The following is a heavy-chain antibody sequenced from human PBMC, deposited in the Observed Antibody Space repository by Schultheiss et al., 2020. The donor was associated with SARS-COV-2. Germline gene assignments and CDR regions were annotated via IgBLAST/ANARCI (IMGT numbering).Heavy chain of an antibody. CDR1: GFTFSNAW. CDR3: ARGQRGSGSSLDY. CDR2: IYSGGST. D-gene: IGHD3-10*01. Sequence: GGSLRLSCAASGFTFSNAWMSWVRQAPGKGLEWVSVIYSGGSTYYADSVKGRFTISRDNSKNTLYLQMNSLRAEDTAVYYCARGQRGSGSSLDYWGQGTLVTVSS. J-gene: IGHJ4*02. V-gene: IGHV3-66*01.